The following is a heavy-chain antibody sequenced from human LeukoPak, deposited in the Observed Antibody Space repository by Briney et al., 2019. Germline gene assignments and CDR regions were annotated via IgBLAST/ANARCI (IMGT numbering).Heavy chain of an antibody. CDR1: GFTVSSNY. D-gene: IGHD2-2*01. V-gene: IGHV3-53*05. Sequence: GGSLRLSCAASGFTVSSNYMSWVRQAPGKGLEWVSVIYSGGSTYYADSVKGRFTISRDNSKNTLYLQMNSLRAEDTAVYYCARGYCSSTSCWFDPWGQGTLVTVSS. CDR2: IYSGGST. J-gene: IGHJ5*02. CDR3: ARGYCSSTSCWFDP.